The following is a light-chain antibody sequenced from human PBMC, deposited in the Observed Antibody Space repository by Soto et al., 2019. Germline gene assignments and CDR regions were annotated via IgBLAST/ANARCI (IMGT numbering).Light chain of an antibody. Sequence: PWERVTLSCSASQSVSSSYLTWYQQKPGQAPRLLIYGASTRATGIPARFSGSGSGTDFTLTISSLQPEDFAVYYCQQDYNLPPLTFGGGTKVDIK. CDR1: QSVSSSY. J-gene: IGKJ4*01. V-gene: IGKV3D-7*01. CDR2: GAS. CDR3: QQDYNLPPLT.